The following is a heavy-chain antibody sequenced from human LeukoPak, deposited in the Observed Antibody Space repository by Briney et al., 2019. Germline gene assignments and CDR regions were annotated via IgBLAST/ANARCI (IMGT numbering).Heavy chain of an antibody. J-gene: IGHJ6*04. V-gene: IGHV4-4*02. Sequence: SETLSLTCAVSGGSITSGNWWNWVRQPPGKGLEWIGEVYHSGSTNYNPSLKSRVTISVDKSKNQFSLKLNSVTAADTAVYYCARDLAPMIQLGHLDVWGKGTTVTVSS. CDR2: VYHSGST. D-gene: IGHD3-22*01. CDR1: GGSITSGNW. CDR3: ARDLAPMIQLGHLDV.